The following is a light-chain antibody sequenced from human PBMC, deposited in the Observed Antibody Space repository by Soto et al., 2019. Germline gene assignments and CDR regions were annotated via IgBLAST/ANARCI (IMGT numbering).Light chain of an antibody. CDR3: QSYDSSLSGSKDVE. V-gene: IGLV1-40*01. Sequence: QSVLTQPPSVSGAPGQRVTISCTGSSSNIGAGYDVHWYQQLPGTAPKLLIYGNSNRPSGVPDRFSGSKSGTSASLAITGLQAEDEADYYCQSYDSSLSGSKDVEFGGGTKLTVL. CDR1: SSNIGAGYD. J-gene: IGLJ2*01. CDR2: GNS.